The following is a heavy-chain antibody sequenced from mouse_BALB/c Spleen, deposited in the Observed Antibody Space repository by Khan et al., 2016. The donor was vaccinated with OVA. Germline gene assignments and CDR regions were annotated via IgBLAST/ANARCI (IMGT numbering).Heavy chain of an antibody. Sequence: QVRLQQSGPELVKPGASVKMSCKASGYTFTDFLISWLKQRPGQGLEWIGEIYTGSGYTYYNEKFKGKATLTSDKSSNTAYVQLSSLTSEDSAVYFCARAGYGGFAFWGQGTLVTVSA. V-gene: IGHV1-77*01. CDR2: IYTGSGYT. J-gene: IGHJ3*01. D-gene: IGHD3-2*02. CDR1: GYTFTDFL. CDR3: ARAGYGGFAF.